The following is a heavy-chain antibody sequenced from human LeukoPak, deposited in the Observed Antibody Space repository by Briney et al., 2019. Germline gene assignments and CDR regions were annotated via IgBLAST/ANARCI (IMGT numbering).Heavy chain of an antibody. CDR3: ARFDVVVTAIFDS. D-gene: IGHD2-21*02. J-gene: IGHJ4*02. V-gene: IGHV4-39*01. CDR2: IYYSGST. Sequence: SETLSLTCTVSGGSISSSSYYWGWIRQPPGKGLEWIGSIYYSGSTYYNPSLKSRVTISVDTSKNQFSLKLSSVTAADTAVYYCARFDVVVTAIFDSWGQGTLVTVSS. CDR1: GGSISSSSYY.